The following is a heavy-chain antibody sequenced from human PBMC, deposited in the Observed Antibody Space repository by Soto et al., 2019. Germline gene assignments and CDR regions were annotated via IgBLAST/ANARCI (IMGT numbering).Heavy chain of an antibody. CDR1: GFTFSSYV. CDR2: ISGSGGTT. Sequence: GSLRLSCAASGFTFSSYVMTWVRQAPGKRLEWVSGISGSGGTTSYTDSVKGRFTISRDNSKKTLFLEMKSLGVEDTAVYFCARDVWETTSRYYGLDLWGLGTTVTVSS. J-gene: IGHJ6*02. D-gene: IGHD1-26*01. CDR3: ARDVWETTSRYYGLDL. V-gene: IGHV3-23*01.